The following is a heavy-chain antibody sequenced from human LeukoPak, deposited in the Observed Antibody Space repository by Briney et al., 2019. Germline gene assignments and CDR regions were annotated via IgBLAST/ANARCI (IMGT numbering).Heavy chain of an antibody. CDR3: ATPAPAGGALGAQEDYFDY. V-gene: IGHV1-69*06. Sequence: SVKVSCKASGGTFSSYAISWVRQAPGQGLEWMGGIIPIFGTANYAQKFQGRVTMTEDTSTDTAYMELSSLRSEDTAVYYCATPAPAGGALGAQEDYFDYWGQGTLVTVSS. CDR2: IIPIFGTA. CDR1: GGTFSSYA. J-gene: IGHJ4*02. D-gene: IGHD6-13*01.